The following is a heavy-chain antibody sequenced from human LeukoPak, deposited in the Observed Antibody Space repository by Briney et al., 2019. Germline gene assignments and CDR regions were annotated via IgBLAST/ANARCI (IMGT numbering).Heavy chain of an antibody. CDR3: ARNYLPMPDGPSYFDY. CDR2: INTNTGNP. CDR1: GYTFTSYD. Sequence: ASVTVSCKASGYTFTSYDMNWVRQAPGQGLEGMGWINTNTGNPTYAQGFTGRFVFSLDTSVSTAYLQISSLKAEDTAVYYCARNYLPMPDGPSYFDYWGQGTLVTVSS. J-gene: IGHJ4*02. D-gene: IGHD2/OR15-2a*01. V-gene: IGHV7-4-1*02.